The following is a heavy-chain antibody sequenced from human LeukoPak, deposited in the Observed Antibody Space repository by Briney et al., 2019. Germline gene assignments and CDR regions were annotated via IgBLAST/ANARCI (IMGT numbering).Heavy chain of an antibody. CDR3: TRDGRVAYEMDV. CDR2: ISPGTI. Sequence: TGGSLRLSCAASGFTFSRHPMNWVRQAPGKGLEWVSYISPGTIYYADSVKGRFTISRDNAKNSPYLQMNSLRAEDTAVYYCTRDGRVAYEMDVWGQGTTVTVSS. D-gene: IGHD2-15*01. CDR1: GFTFSRHP. J-gene: IGHJ6*02. V-gene: IGHV3-48*01.